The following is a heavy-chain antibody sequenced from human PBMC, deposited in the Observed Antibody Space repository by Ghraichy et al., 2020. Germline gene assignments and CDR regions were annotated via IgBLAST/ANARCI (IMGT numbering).Heavy chain of an antibody. CDR3: ATSADYYGSGSPRFDY. V-gene: IGHV1-18*01. CDR1: GYSDTIYG. Sequence: ASVKVSCKASGYSDTIYGISWVRQAPGEGFEWLGWISAYNGNTKYTQRFQGRVTMTTDTPTSTAYMELRSLQSDDTAVFYCATSADYYGSGSPRFDYWGQGTLVTVSS. J-gene: IGHJ4*02. D-gene: IGHD3-10*01. CDR2: ISAYNGNT.